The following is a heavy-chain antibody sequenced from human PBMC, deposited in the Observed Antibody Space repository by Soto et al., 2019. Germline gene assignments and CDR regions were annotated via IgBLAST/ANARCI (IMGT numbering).Heavy chain of an antibody. V-gene: IGHV3-23*01. J-gene: IGHJ3*02. CDR1: GFTFSSYA. CDR2: ISGSGVGT. Sequence: EVQLLESGGGLVQPGGSLRLSCAASGFTFSSYAMSWVRQAPGKGLEWVSAISGSGVGTYYADSVKGRFTISRYNSKNTLYLQRNSLRAEDTAVYYCAKCMTTVTTFPFDIWGQGTMVSFSS. D-gene: IGHD4-17*01. CDR3: AKCMTTVTTFPFDI.